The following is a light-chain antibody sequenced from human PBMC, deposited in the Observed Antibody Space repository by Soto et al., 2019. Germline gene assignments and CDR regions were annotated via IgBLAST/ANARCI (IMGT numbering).Light chain of an antibody. J-gene: IGKJ5*01. CDR2: DAS. V-gene: IGKV3-15*01. Sequence: EIVMTQSPATLSVSPGEGATLSGSASQSVGRKLVWYQQKAGQAPRPLIFDASTRATGIPARFSGSGSGTEFTLTISRLEPEDFAVYYCQQYDKWFSITFGQGTRLEI. CDR3: QQYDKWFSIT. CDR1: QSVGRK.